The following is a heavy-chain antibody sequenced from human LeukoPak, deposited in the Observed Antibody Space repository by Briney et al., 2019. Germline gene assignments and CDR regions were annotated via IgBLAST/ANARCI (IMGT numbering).Heavy chain of an antibody. CDR1: GYSISSGYY. CDR2: IYHSGST. V-gene: IGHV4-38-2*02. J-gene: IGHJ4*02. CDR3: ARATYDSSGYPPGLGY. Sequence: SETLSLTCTVSGYSISSGYYWGWIRQPPGKGLEWIGSIYHSGSTYYNPSLKSRVTISVDKSKNQFSLKLSSVTAADTAVYYCARATYDSSGYPPGLGYWGQGTLVTVSS. D-gene: IGHD3-22*01.